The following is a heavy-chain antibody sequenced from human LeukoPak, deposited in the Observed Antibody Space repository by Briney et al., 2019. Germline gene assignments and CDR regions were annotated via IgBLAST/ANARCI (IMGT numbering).Heavy chain of an antibody. V-gene: IGHV4-59*01. CDR2: IYYSGST. D-gene: IGHD6-13*01. Sequence: SETLSLTCTVSGGSISSYYWSWIRQPPGKGLEWIGYIYYSGSTNYNPFLKSRVTISVDTSKNQFSLKVSTVTAVDTAVYYCARSSTSSWSYDYWGQGTLVTVSS. CDR3: ARSSTSSWSYDY. CDR1: GGSISSYY. J-gene: IGHJ4*02.